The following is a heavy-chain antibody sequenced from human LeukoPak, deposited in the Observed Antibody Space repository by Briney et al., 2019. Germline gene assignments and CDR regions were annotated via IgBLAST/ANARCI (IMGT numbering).Heavy chain of an antibody. CDR2: IKQDGSEK. J-gene: IGHJ4*02. CDR3: ARDDNYFYASGSYYNGLDY. D-gene: IGHD3-10*01. V-gene: IGHV3-7*03. Sequence: GSLRLSCAASGFTFSSYWMSWVRQAPGKGLEWVANIKQDGSEKYYVDSVKGRFTISRDNAKNSLYLQMNSLRAEDTALYFCARDDNYFYASGSYYNGLDYWGLGTLVTVSS. CDR1: GFTFSSYW.